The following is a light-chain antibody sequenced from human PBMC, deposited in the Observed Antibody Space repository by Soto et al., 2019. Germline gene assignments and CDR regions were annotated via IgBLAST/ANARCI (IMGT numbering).Light chain of an antibody. CDR3: QYYSSSLSIT. V-gene: IGKV3-20*01. J-gene: IGKJ5*01. CDR2: GAS. Sequence: EIVLTQSPGTLSLSPGKKATLSCRASQSVRSTYLAWYQQKPGQAPRLLIHGASSRATGIPDRFSGSGSGTDFTLTISRLEPEDFAVYYCQYYSSSLSITFGQGTRLEIK. CDR1: QSVRSTY.